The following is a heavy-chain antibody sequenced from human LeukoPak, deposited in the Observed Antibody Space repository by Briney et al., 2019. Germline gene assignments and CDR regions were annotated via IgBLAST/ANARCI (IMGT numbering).Heavy chain of an antibody. Sequence: ASVKVSCKASGGTFSSYAISWVRQAPGQGLEWMGGIIPIFGTANYAQKFQGRVTITTDESTSTAYMELSSLRSEDTAVYYCARGSPPGFGELLPEYYYYYYGMDVWGQGTTVTVSS. CDR2: IIPIFGTA. CDR1: GGTFSSYA. CDR3: ARGSPPGFGELLPEYYYYYYGMDV. D-gene: IGHD3-10*01. J-gene: IGHJ6*02. V-gene: IGHV1-69*05.